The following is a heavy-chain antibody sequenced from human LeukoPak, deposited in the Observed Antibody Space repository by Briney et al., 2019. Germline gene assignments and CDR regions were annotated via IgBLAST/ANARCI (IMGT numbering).Heavy chain of an antibody. J-gene: IGHJ4*02. CDR1: GGSISSSSYY. V-gene: IGHV4-39*07. CDR3: ARGGYSYPYYFDY. CDR2: IYYSGST. Sequence: SETLSLTCTVSGGSISSSSYYWGWIRQPPGKGLEWIGSIYYSGSTNYNPSLKSRVTISVDTSKNQFSLKLSSVTAADTAVYYCARGGYSYPYYFDYWGQGTLVTVSS. D-gene: IGHD5-18*01.